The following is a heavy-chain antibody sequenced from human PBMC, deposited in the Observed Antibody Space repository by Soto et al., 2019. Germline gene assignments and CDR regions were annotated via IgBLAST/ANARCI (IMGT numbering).Heavy chain of an antibody. CDR1: GFTISNNY. D-gene: IGHD5-12*01. Sequence: GGSLRLSCAVSGFTISNNYMSWVRQAPGKGLEWVSVIYSGGNTYYADSVKGRFTISRDNSKSTLYLQMNSLRAEDTAVYYCARARDGDNFLYEPSWGQGTLVTVFS. CDR3: ARARDGDNFLYEPS. J-gene: IGHJ4*02. CDR2: IYSGGNT. V-gene: IGHV3-53*01.